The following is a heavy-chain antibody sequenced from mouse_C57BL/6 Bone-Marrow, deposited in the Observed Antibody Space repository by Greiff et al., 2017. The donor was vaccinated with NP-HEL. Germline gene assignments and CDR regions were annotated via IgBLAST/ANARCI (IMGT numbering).Heavy chain of an antibody. CDR3: ARQKNRPYYAMDY. V-gene: IGHV2-6-1*01. CDR2: IWSDGST. CDR1: GFSLTSYG. J-gene: IGHJ4*01. Sequence: QVQLQQSGPGLVAPSQSLSITCTVSGFSLTSYGVHWVRQPPGKGLEWLVVIWSDGSTTYNSALKSRLSISKDNSKSQVFLKMNSLQTDDTAMYYCARQKNRPYYAMDYWGQGTSVTVSS. D-gene: IGHD5-1-1*01.